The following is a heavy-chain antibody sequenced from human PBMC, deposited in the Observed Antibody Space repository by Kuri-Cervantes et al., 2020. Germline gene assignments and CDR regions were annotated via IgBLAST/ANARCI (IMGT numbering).Heavy chain of an antibody. Sequence: GSLRLSCTVSGGSISSYYWSWIRQPPGKGLEWIGYIYYSGSTNYNPSLKSRVTISVDTSKNQFSLKLSSVTAADTAVYYCARADYDILTGYSNWFDPWGQGTLVTVSS. V-gene: IGHV4-59*12. CDR1: GGSISSYY. CDR3: ARADYDILTGYSNWFDP. CDR2: IYYSGST. J-gene: IGHJ5*02. D-gene: IGHD3-9*01.